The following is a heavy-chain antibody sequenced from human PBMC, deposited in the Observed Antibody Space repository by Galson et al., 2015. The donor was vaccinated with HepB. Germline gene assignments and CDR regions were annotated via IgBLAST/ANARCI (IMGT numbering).Heavy chain of an antibody. CDR2: ISSSGSTI. Sequence: SLRLSCAASGFTFSSYEMNWVRQAPGKGLEWVSYISSSGSTIYYADSVKGRFTISRDNAKNSLYLQMNSLRAEDTAVYYCARDRWRFGELLYDQHYGMDVWGQGTTVTVSS. CDR1: GFTFSSYE. J-gene: IGHJ6*02. D-gene: IGHD3-10*01. V-gene: IGHV3-48*03. CDR3: ARDRWRFGELLYDQHYGMDV.